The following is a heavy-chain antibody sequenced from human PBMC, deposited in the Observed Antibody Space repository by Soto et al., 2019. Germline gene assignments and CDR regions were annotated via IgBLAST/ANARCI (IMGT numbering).Heavy chain of an antibody. CDR3: ARDFGYSYGHNYYYYYGMDV. CDR2: IYYSGST. D-gene: IGHD5-18*01. Sequence: SETLSLTCTVSGGSVSSGSYYWSWIRQPPGKGLEWIGYIYYSGSTNYNPSLKSRVTISVDTSKNQFSLKLSSVTAADTAVYYCARDFGYSYGHNYYYYYGMDVWGQGTKVTVSS. J-gene: IGHJ6*02. V-gene: IGHV4-61*01. CDR1: GGSVSSGSYY.